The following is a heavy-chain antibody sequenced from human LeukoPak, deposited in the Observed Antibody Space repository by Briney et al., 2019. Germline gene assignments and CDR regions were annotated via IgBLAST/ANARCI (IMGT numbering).Heavy chain of an antibody. D-gene: IGHD3-10*01. CDR3: ARDRFYYGSGSYYHFDY. Sequence: GASVKVSCKASGYTFISYGISWVRQAPGQGLEWMGWISAYNGNTNYAQKLQGRVTMTTDTSTSTAYMELRSLRSDDTAVYYCARDRFYYGSGSYYHFDYWGQGTLVTVSS. J-gene: IGHJ4*02. V-gene: IGHV1-18*04. CDR2: ISAYNGNT. CDR1: GYTFISYG.